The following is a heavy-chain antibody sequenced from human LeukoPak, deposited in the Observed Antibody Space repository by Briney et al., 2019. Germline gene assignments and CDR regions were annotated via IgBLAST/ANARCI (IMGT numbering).Heavy chain of an antibody. CDR2: IHFSGRT. Sequence: PSETLSLTCTVSGGSISNYYWSWIRQPPGMGLEWMGYIHFSGRTNYNPSLKSRVTMSVDTSKKQLSLKLTSMTAADTAVYYCARELGATELNYGMDVWGHGTTVTVSS. CDR1: GGSISNYY. V-gene: IGHV4-59*01. D-gene: IGHD1-26*01. J-gene: IGHJ6*02. CDR3: ARELGATELNYGMDV.